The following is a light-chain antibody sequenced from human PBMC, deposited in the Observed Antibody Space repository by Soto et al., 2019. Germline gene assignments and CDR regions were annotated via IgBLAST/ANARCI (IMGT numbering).Light chain of an antibody. CDR3: CSDAGSSTSDYV. CDR2: EGS. CDR1: SSDVGSYNL. V-gene: IGLV2-23*01. Sequence: QSALTQPASVSGSPGQSITISCTGTSSDVGSYNLVSWYQQHPGKAPKLMIYEGSKRPSGVSNRFSGSKSGNTASLTISGLQAEDEADYYCCSDAGSSTSDYVFGTGTKLTVL. J-gene: IGLJ1*01.